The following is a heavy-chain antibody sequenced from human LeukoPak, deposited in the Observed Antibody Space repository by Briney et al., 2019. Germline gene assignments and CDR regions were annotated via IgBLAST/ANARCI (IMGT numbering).Heavy chain of an antibody. CDR1: GGSISSYY. J-gene: IGHJ6*02. D-gene: IGHD4-23*01. CDR2: IYYSGST. V-gene: IGHV4-59*01. Sequence: PSETLSLTCTVSGGSISSYYWSWIRQPPGKGLEWIGYIYYSGSTNYNPSLKSRVTISVDTSKNQFSLKLSSVTAADTAVYYCARGDSTVVRAYYYGMDVWGQGTTVTVSS. CDR3: ARGDSTVVRAYYYGMDV.